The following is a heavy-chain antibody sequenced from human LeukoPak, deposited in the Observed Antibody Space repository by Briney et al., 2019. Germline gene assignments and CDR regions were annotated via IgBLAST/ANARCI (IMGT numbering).Heavy chain of an antibody. CDR1: GLTFSGYW. CDR3: ARAYSSSSGSGY. V-gene: IGHV3-74*01. D-gene: IGHD6-6*01. J-gene: IGHJ4*02. Sequence: GGSLRLSCAASGLTFSGYWMHWVRQAPGKGLVWVSRINSDGSSTSYADSVKGRFTISRDNAKNTLYLQMNSLRAEDTAVYYCARAYSSSSGSGYWGQGTLVTVSS. CDR2: INSDGSST.